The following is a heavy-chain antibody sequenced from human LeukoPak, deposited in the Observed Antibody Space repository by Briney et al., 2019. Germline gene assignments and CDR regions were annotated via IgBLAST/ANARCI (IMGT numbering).Heavy chain of an antibody. D-gene: IGHD3-3*01. Sequence: PSETLSLTCTVSGGSISSYYWSWIRQPPGKGLEWIGYIYYSGSTNYNPSLKSRVTISVDTSKNQFSLKLSSVTAADTAVYYCARDPHYDFWSGYYTLFDYWGQGTLVTVSS. CDR1: GGSISSYY. CDR3: ARDPHYDFWSGYYTLFDY. V-gene: IGHV4-59*12. CDR2: IYYSGST. J-gene: IGHJ4*02.